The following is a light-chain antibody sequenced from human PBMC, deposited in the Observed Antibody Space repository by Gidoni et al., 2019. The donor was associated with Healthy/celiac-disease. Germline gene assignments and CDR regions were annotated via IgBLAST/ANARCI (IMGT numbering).Light chain of an antibody. CDR1: KLGDKY. Sequence: SYEVTQPPSVSVSPGQPASITCSGDKLGDKYASWYQQKPGQSPVVVIYQDSKRPSGIPERFSGSNSGNTATLTISGTQAMDEADYYCQAWDSGTAVFGGGTKLTVL. CDR3: QAWDSGTAV. CDR2: QDS. V-gene: IGLV3-1*01. J-gene: IGLJ2*01.